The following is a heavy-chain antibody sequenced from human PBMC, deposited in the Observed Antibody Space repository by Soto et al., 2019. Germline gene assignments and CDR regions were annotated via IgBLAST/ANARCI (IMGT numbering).Heavy chain of an antibody. CDR2: IYYSGNT. D-gene: IGHD1-1*01. Sequence: QVQLQESGPGLVRPSETLSLTCTVSGGSISSGDYYWSWIRQPPGKGLEWIAYIYYSGNTYYNPSLKSRVTISLDTSTNQFSRVLSSVPAADTAVYYCASVPLGREPILHFDPWGQGTLVTVSS. CDR1: GGSISSGDYY. CDR3: ASVPLGREPILHFDP. V-gene: IGHV4-30-4*01. J-gene: IGHJ5*02.